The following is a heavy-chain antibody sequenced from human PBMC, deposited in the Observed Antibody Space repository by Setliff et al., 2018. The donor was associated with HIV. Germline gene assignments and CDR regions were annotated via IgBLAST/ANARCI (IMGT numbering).Heavy chain of an antibody. CDR1: GFTLSGST. CDR2: IGSKANSYAT. V-gene: IGHV3-73*01. J-gene: IGHJ5*02. CDR3: KADSSGYP. D-gene: IGHD3-22*01. Sequence: GESLKISCAASGFTLSGSTIHWVRQASGKGLEWVGRIGSKANSYATAYAASVKGRFTTSREDSKNTAYLQMNSLKTEDTAVYYCKADSSGYPWGQGTLVTVSS.